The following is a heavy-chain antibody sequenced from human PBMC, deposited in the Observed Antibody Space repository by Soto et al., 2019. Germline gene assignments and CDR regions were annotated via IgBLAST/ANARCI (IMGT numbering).Heavy chain of an antibody. D-gene: IGHD3-10*01. J-gene: IGHJ4*02. Sequence: ASVKVSCKASGYTFTSYAMHWVRQAPGQRLEWMGWINAGNGNTKYSQKFQGRVTITRDTSASTAYMELSSLRSEDTAVYYCARFMVRGVSFDYWGQGTLVTVSS. CDR1: GYTFTSYA. V-gene: IGHV1-3*01. CDR3: ARFMVRGVSFDY. CDR2: INAGNGNT.